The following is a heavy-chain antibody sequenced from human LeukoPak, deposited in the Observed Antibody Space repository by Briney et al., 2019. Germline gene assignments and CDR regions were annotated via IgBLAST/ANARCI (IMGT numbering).Heavy chain of an antibody. V-gene: IGHV3-74*01. CDR1: RFNVNNYW. CDR3: VKDFGGNSDY. J-gene: IGHJ4*02. Sequence: PGGSLRHSCAASRFNVNNYWMHWVRQAPGKGLVWVSRINEDGRVTSYAGSVRGRFTISRDSVENTLHLQMNSLRAEDTAVYYCVKDFGGNSDYWGQGTLVTVSS. D-gene: IGHD4-23*01. CDR2: INEDGRVT.